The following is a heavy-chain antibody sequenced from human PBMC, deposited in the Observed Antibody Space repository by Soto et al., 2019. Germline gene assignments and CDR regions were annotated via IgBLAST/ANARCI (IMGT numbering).Heavy chain of an antibody. D-gene: IGHD5-12*01. CDR1: GGSISSYY. J-gene: IGHJ4*02. Sequence: SETLSLTCTVSGGSISSYYWSWIRQPPGKGLEWIGYIYYSGSTNYNPSLKSRVTISVDTSKNQFSLKLSSVTAADTALYYCARTRRDGYNRYFDYWGQGTLVTVSS. CDR2: IYYSGST. V-gene: IGHV4-59*01. CDR3: ARTRRDGYNRYFDY.